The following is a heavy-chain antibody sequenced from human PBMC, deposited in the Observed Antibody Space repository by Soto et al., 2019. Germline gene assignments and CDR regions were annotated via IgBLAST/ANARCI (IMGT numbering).Heavy chain of an antibody. CDR2: VSHSGTT. V-gene: IGHV4-59*01. Sequence: SETLSLTCTVSGGSISNYYWSWIRQSPGKGPEWIGYVSHSGTTNYNPSLESRVTMSLDTSKNQFSLKLSAVTAADTAVYYCAATFVVRGVIIPVDYWGQGTLVTVSS. J-gene: IGHJ4*02. CDR3: AATFVVRGVIIPVDY. D-gene: IGHD3-10*01. CDR1: GGSISNYY.